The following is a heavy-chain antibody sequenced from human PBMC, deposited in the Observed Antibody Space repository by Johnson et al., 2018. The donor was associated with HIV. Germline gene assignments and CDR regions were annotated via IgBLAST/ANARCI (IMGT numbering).Heavy chain of an antibody. CDR3: ATHYYDSINAFDI. Sequence: VQLVESGGGVVQPGGSLRLSCAASGFTFDDSGMSWVRQAPGKGLEWVSGINWNGGSTGYADSVKGRFTISRDNAKKSLYLQMNSLRAEDTALYYCATHYYDSINAFDIWGQGTMVTVSS. V-gene: IGHV3-20*04. CDR2: INWNGGST. CDR1: GFTFDDSG. D-gene: IGHD3-22*01. J-gene: IGHJ3*02.